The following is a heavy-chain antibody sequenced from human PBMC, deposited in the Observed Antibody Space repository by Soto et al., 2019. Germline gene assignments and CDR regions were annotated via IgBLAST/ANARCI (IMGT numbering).Heavy chain of an antibody. Sequence: ASVKVSCKASGYTFTGYYMHWVRQAPGQGLEWMGWINPNSGGTNYAQKFQGGVTMTRDTSISPAYMELSRLRSDDTAVYYWARGLPGAYYYYMDVWGKGTTVTVSS. J-gene: IGHJ6*03. V-gene: IGHV1-2*02. CDR3: ARGLPGAYYYYMDV. D-gene: IGHD7-27*01. CDR1: GYTFTGYY. CDR2: INPNSGGT.